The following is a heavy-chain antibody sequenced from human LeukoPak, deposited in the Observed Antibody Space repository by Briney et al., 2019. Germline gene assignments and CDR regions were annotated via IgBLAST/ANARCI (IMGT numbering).Heavy chain of an antibody. CDR3: ARDGPGYTFDY. J-gene: IGHJ4*02. Sequence: GGSLRLSCAASGFTFSGYEMNWVRQAPGKGPEWVSRISTSGRTTYYADSVKGRFTISRDNARNSLYLQMNSLRAEDTAVYYCARDGPGYTFDYWGQGTLVTVSS. D-gene: IGHD5-18*01. CDR1: GFTFSGYE. CDR2: ISTSGRTT. V-gene: IGHV3-48*03.